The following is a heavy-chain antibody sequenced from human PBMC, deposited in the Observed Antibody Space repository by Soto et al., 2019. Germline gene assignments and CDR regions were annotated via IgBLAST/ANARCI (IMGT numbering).Heavy chain of an antibody. Sequence: EMQLSESGGGLVQPGGSLRLSCAASGFTFGSYAMSWVRQAPGKGLEWVSAFSGGGSGTYYADSVKGRFTISRDNSKKTLFLQMNSLRVEDTAIYFCAKDPKSTVRFNWFDPWGQGTLVTVSS. CDR3: AKDPKSTVRFNWFDP. J-gene: IGHJ5*02. V-gene: IGHV3-23*01. CDR1: GFTFGSYA. D-gene: IGHD2-8*02. CDR2: FSGGGSGT.